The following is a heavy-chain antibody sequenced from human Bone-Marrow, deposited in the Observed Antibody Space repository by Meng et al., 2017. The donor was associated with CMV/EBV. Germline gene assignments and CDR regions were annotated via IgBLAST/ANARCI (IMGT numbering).Heavy chain of an antibody. CDR3: ARDAAQTYQLLYPFDY. D-gene: IGHD2-2*02. J-gene: IGHJ4*02. CDR2: ISAYNGNT. Sequence: ASVKVSCKAFGYTFGDYFMHWVRQAPGQGLEWMGWISAYNGNTNYAQKFQGRVTMTTDTSTRTAYMELRSLRSDDTAMYYCARDAAQTYQLLYPFDYWGQGTLVTVSS. V-gene: IGHV1-18*04. CDR1: GYTFGDYF.